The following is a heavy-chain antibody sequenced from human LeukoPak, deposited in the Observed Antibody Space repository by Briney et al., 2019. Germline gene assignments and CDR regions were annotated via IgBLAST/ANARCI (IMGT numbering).Heavy chain of an antibody. Sequence: GGSLRLSCAASGFTFSTYAMHWVRQAPGKGLGWVALIRDDGTNKYYADSVKGRFTISGDISKNTLYLQLNSLRAEDTAAYYCAKDAYADYDLRYWGQGTLVTVSS. CDR3: AKDAYADYDLRY. J-gene: IGHJ4*02. CDR2: IRDDGTNK. D-gene: IGHD4-17*01. CDR1: GFTFSTYA. V-gene: IGHV3-30*02.